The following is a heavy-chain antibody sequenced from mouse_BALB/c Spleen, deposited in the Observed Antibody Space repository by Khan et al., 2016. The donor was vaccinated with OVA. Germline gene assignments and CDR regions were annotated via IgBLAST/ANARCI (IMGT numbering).Heavy chain of an antibody. CDR2: IFPGTGTT. J-gene: IGHJ3*01. D-gene: IGHD2-1*01. Sequence: QVQLKQSGAELVKPGASVKLSCKTSGYTFTNYWIQWIKQRPGQGLGWIGQIFPGTGTTYYNQNFKGTATLTVDTSSNTAYMHLSSLTSEDSAVYFCARGYFGNYEFVYWGQGTLVTVSP. CDR3: ARGYFGNYEFVY. V-gene: IGHV1S132*01. CDR1: GYTFTNYW.